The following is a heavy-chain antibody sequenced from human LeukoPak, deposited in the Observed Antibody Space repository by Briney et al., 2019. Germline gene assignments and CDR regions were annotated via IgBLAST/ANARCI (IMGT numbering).Heavy chain of an antibody. CDR3: TRENRPFCPFAY. CDR1: GGSIDITNY. J-gene: IGHJ4*02. Sequence: SGTLSLTCAVSGGSIDITNYWSWVRQAPGKGLELIGEISHSGTTNYSPSLRSRVAMSLDRANNQFSLNLTSVTDADTAVYYCTRENRPFCPFAYWGQGVLVTVSS. D-gene: IGHD2/OR15-2a*01. CDR2: ISHSGTT. V-gene: IGHV4-4*02.